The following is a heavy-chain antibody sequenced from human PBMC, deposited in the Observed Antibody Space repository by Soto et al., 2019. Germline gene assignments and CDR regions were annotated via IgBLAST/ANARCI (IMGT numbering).Heavy chain of an antibody. V-gene: IGHV3-23*01. J-gene: IGHJ4*02. CDR2: ITGGGDNT. CDR1: GFTFTSYA. D-gene: IGHD3-9*01. CDR3: TQDGGSRDWLTVN. Sequence: EVQLLESGGDLVQPGGSLRLSCAASGFTFTSYAMSWIRQAPGKGLEWVSAITGGGDNTYYADSVKGRFTISRDNPKNTRYLPMNSLRADDSAFYYWTQDGGSRDWLTVNWGQGTLVTVSS.